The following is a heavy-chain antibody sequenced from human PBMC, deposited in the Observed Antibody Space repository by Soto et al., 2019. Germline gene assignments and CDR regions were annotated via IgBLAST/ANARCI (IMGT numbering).Heavy chain of an antibody. J-gene: IGHJ4*02. Sequence: LGESLKISCKGSGYSFTSYWIGWVRQMPGKGLEWMGIIYPGDSDTRYSPSFQGQVTISADKSISTAYLQWSSLKASDTAMYYCARVYYDSSGYPPYFDYWGQGTLVTVSS. D-gene: IGHD3-22*01. CDR3: ARVYYDSSGYPPYFDY. CDR2: IYPGDSDT. CDR1: GYSFTSYW. V-gene: IGHV5-51*01.